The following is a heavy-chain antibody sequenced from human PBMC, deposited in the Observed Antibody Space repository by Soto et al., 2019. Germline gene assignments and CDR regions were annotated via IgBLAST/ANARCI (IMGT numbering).Heavy chain of an antibody. J-gene: IGHJ4*02. Sequence: RSLTCTVSGGSISSSSYYWGWIRQPPGKGLEWIGSIYYSGSTYYNPSLKSRVTISVDTSKNQFSLKLSSVTAADTAVYYCARQYENLLWFGELASCYFDYWGQGTLVTVSS. CDR1: GGSISSSSYY. CDR2: IYYSGST. CDR3: ARQYENLLWFGELASCYFDY. V-gene: IGHV4-39*01. D-gene: IGHD3-10*01.